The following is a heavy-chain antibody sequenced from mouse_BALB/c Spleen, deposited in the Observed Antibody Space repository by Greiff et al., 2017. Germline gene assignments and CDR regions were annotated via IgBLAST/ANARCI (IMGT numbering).Heavy chain of an antibody. Sequence: VQVVESGPGLVAPSQSLSITCTVSGFSLTSYGVHWVRQPPGKGLEWLGVIWAGGSTNYNSALMSRLSISKDNSKSQVFLKMNSLQTDDTAMYYCASLTTVVARGFAYWGQGTLVTVSA. CDR2: IWAGGST. CDR3: ASLTTVVARGFAY. CDR1: GFSLTSYG. J-gene: IGHJ3*01. V-gene: IGHV2-9*02. D-gene: IGHD1-1*01.